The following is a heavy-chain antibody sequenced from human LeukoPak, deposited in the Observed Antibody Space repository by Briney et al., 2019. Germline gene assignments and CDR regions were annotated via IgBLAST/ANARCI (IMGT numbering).Heavy chain of an antibody. CDR1: GFTFSSYG. D-gene: IGHD3-22*01. Sequence: PGRSLRLSCAASGFTFSSYGMHWVRQAPGKGLEWVAVISYDGSNKYYADSVKGRFTISSDNSKNTLYLQKNSLRAEDTAVYYCTKRAASSGRDYWGQGTLVTVSS. V-gene: IGHV3-30*18. J-gene: IGHJ4*02. CDR2: ISYDGSNK. CDR3: TKRAASSGRDY.